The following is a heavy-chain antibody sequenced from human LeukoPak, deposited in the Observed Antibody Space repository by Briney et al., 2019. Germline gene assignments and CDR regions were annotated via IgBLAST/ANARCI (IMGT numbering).Heavy chain of an antibody. J-gene: IGHJ3*02. CDR2: FDPEDGET. CDR1: GYTLTELS. CDR3: ATDPRIVGATSDAFDI. V-gene: IGHV1-24*01. D-gene: IGHD1-26*01. Sequence: ASVKVSCKVSGYTLTELSMHWVRQAPGKGLEWMGGFDPEDGETIYAQKFQGRVTMTEDTSTDTAYMELSSPRSEDTAVYYCATDPRIVGATSDAFDIWGQGTMVTVSS.